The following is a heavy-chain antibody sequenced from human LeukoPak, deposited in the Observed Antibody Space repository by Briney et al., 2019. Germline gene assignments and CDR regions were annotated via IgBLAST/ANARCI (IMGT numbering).Heavy chain of an antibody. J-gene: IGHJ4*02. CDR1: GFTFSNW. Sequence: GGSLRLSCAASGFTFSNWMHWVRQAPGKGLVWVSRINSDGSTTSYADSVMGRFTISRDNAKNTLYLQMNSLRAEDTAVYYCARVIYSGWEGELSDWGQGTLVTVSS. CDR3: ARVIYSGWEGELSD. V-gene: IGHV3-74*01. CDR2: INSDGSTT. D-gene: IGHD6-19*01.